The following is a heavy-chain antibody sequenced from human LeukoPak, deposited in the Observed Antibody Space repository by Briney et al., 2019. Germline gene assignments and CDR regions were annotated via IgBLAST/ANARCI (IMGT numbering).Heavy chain of an antibody. CDR2: SNPSGGST. D-gene: IGHD3-10*01. Sequence: GASVKVSCKASGHTFTSYYMHWVRQAPGQGLEWMGRSNPSGGSTRYAQKFQGRVTMTRDTFTSTVYMELSSLRSEDTAVYFCARGYGSGEQFHFDFWGQGTLVTVSS. V-gene: IGHV1-46*01. J-gene: IGHJ4*02. CDR3: ARGYGSGEQFHFDF. CDR1: GHTFTSYY.